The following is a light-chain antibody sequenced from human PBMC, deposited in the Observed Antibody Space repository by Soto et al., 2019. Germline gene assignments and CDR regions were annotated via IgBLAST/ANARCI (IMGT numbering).Light chain of an antibody. V-gene: IGLV2-14*01. J-gene: IGLJ1*01. Sequence: QSALTQPASVSGSPGQSITISCTGTSRDVGGYNYVSWYQQHPGKAPKLMIYEVSHRPSGVSNRFSGSKSGNTASLTISGXXXXXXXXYXCNSYGSTSARYVFGTGTKLTVX. CDR2: EVS. CDR3: NSYGSTSARYV. CDR1: SRDVGGYNY.